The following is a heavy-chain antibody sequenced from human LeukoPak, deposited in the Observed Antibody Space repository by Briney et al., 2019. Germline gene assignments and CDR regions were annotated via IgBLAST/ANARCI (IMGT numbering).Heavy chain of an antibody. J-gene: IGHJ4*02. D-gene: IGHD2-2*03. V-gene: IGHV4-34*01. CDR1: GGSFSGYY. CDR3: ARARTGYCSSTRCRSYFDY. Sequence: SETLSLTCAVYGGSFSGYYWSWIRQPPGKGLEWIGEINHSGSTNYNPSLKSRVTISVDTSKNQFSLKLSSVTAADTAVYYCARARTGYCSSTRCRSYFDYWGQGTLVTVPS. CDR2: INHSGST.